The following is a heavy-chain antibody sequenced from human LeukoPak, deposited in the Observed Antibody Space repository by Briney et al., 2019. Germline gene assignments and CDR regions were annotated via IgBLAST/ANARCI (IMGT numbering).Heavy chain of an antibody. J-gene: IGHJ4*02. D-gene: IGHD2-15*01. Sequence: GESLKLSCRGSGYSFTSYWIGCVREIPGKGLEWMGIMVSGDSDTRYSPSFQGHVTISADKSVSTAYLQWRSLKAWDSGMFYCARDVTGRSWADYGGQGTLVTVHS. CDR3: ARDVTGRSWADY. V-gene: IGHV5-51*01. CDR1: GYSFTSYW. CDR2: MVSGDSDT.